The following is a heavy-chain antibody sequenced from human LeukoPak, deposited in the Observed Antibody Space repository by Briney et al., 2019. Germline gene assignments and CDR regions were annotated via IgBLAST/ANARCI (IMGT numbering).Heavy chain of an antibody. CDR3: ARDLATGWFNP. D-gene: IGHD6-25*01. V-gene: IGHV4-61*01. Sequence: SETLSLTCTVSGGSVSSGSYYWSWIRQPPGKGLEWIGYIYYSGSTNYNPSLKSRVTISVDTSKNQFSLKLSSVTAADTAVYYCARDLATGWFNPWGQGTLVTVSS. CDR1: GGSVSSGSYY. J-gene: IGHJ5*02. CDR2: IYYSGST.